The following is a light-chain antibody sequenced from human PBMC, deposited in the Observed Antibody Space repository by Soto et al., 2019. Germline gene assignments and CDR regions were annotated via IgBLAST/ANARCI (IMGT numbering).Light chain of an antibody. V-gene: IGKV3-20*01. CDR1: QSVSSSY. CDR2: GAS. J-gene: IGKJ4*01. Sequence: EIVLTQSPGTLSLSPGERATLSCRASQSVSSSYLAWYQQKPGQAPRLLIYGASSRATGIPDRFSASGSGTDLILTISRLEPEDFAVYYCQQYGISLLTVGGGTKVEIK. CDR3: QQYGISLLT.